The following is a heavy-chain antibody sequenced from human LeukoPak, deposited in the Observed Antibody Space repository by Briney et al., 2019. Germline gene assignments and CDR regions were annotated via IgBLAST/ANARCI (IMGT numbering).Heavy chain of an antibody. CDR1: GYTFSDYF. CDR2: INASSGGT. CDR3: ARDVSSTPNWEFDY. D-gene: IGHD1-26*01. J-gene: IGHJ4*02. V-gene: IGHV1-2*06. Sequence: ASVKVSCKTSGYTFSDYFIHWERQAPGQGLEWLGRINASSGGTEYEQKFQGRVTMTRDTSISTAYVEVNWLISDDTAIYYCARDVSSTPNWEFDYWGQGTLVTVSS.